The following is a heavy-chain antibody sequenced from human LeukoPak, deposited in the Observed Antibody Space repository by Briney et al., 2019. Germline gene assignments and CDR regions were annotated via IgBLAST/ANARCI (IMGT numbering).Heavy chain of an antibody. J-gene: IGHJ4*02. CDR2: INPNSGGT. CDR1: GYTFTSYY. CDR3: AREERAGYSSDWYVS. V-gene: IGHV1-2*04. D-gene: IGHD6-19*01. Sequence: ASVKVSCKASGYTFTSYYMHWVRQAPGQGLEWMGWINPNSGGTNYAQKFQGWVTMTRDTSISTAYMELSRLRSDDTAVYYCAREERAGYSSDWYVSWGQGTLVTVSS.